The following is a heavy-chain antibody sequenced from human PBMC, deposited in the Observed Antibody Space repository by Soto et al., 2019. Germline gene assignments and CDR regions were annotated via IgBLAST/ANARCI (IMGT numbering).Heavy chain of an antibody. CDR1: GFDASVNY. CDR2: INSGGNT. V-gene: IGHV3-66*01. CDR3: VRENYYYGMDV. Sequence: EVQLVESGGTLVQPGGSLRLSCAASGFDASVNYMTWIRQAPVKGLEWVSAINSGGNTFYADSVKGRFTISRDNSTNTLYLQMNSLRVEDTAMYYCVRENYYYGMDVWGQGTAVTVSS. J-gene: IGHJ6*02.